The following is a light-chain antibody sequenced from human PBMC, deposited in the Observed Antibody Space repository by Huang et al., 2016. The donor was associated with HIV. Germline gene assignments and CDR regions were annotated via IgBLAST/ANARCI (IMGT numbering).Light chain of an antibody. Sequence: EIVMTQSPATLSVSPGQRVTVSCRANRSVSTNLAWYQQRHGQAPRLLIYGSSTRAPGIPARFSGSGSGTDFSLTISSLQSEDFALYYCHQYNNWLRSFGGGTRV. CDR2: GSS. CDR3: HQYNNWLRS. J-gene: IGKJ4*01. V-gene: IGKV3-15*01. CDR1: RSVSTN.